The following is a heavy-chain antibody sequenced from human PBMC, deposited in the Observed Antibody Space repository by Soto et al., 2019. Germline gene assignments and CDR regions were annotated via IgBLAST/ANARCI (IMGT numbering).Heavy chain of an antibody. J-gene: IGHJ3*02. CDR2: ISYDGSNK. Sequence: SLRLSCAASGSTFSSYAMHWVRQAPGKGLEWVAVISYDGSNKYYADSVKGRFTISRDNSKNTLYLQMNSLRAEDTAVYYCARVSTLSMIVVVITDDAFDIWGQGTMVTVSS. CDR3: ARVSTLSMIVVVITDDAFDI. V-gene: IGHV3-30-3*01. D-gene: IGHD3-22*01. CDR1: GSTFSSYA.